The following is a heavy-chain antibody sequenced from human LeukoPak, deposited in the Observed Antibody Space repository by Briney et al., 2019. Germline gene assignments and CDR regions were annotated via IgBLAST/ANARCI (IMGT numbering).Heavy chain of an antibody. CDR2: ISSSGSTI. J-gene: IGHJ6*04. CDR3: AELGITMIGGV. Sequence: GGSLRLSCAASGFNFNNYNMNWVRQAPGKGLEWVSYISSSGSTIYYADSVKGRFTISRDNAKNSLYLQMNSLRAEDTAVYYCAELGITMIGGVWGKGTKVTISS. V-gene: IGHV3-48*04. CDR1: GFNFNNYN. D-gene: IGHD3-10*02.